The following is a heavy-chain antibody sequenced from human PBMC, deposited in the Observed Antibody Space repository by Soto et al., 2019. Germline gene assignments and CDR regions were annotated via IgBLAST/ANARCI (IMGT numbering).Heavy chain of an antibody. D-gene: IGHD3-9*01. Sequence: GGSLRLSCAASGFTFSSYAMHWVRQAPGKGLEWVAVISYDGSNKYYADSVKGRFTISRDNSKNTLYLQMNSLRAEDTAVYYCAREHDILTYFDYWGQGTLVTVSS. J-gene: IGHJ4*02. V-gene: IGHV3-30-3*01. CDR3: AREHDILTYFDY. CDR1: GFTFSSYA. CDR2: ISYDGSNK.